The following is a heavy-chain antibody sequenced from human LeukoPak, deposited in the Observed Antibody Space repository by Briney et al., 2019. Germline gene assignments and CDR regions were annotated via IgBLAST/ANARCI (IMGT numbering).Heavy chain of an antibody. V-gene: IGHV4-34*01. J-gene: IGHJ5*02. CDR3: ARGLLRYSYGLKVWYDP. D-gene: IGHD5-18*01. Sequence: SETLSLTCAVYGGSFSGYYRSWIRQPPGKGLEWIGEINHSGSTNYNPSLKSRVTISVDTSKNQFSLKLSSVTAADTPVYYCARGLLRYSYGLKVWYDPWGQGTLVTVSS. CDR1: GGSFSGYY. CDR2: INHSGST.